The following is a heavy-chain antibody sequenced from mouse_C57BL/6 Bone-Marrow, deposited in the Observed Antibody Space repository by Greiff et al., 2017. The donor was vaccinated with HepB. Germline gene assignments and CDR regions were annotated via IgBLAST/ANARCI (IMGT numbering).Heavy chain of an antibody. J-gene: IGHJ1*03. D-gene: IGHD1-1*01. CDR1: GFNIKDDY. CDR2: IDPENGDT. Sequence: VQLQQSGAELVRPGASVKLSCTASGFNIKDDYMHWVKQRPEQGLEWIGWIDPENGDTEYASKFQGKATITADTSSNTAYLQLSSLSSEDTAVYYCTNLRRYFDVWGTGTTVTVSS. V-gene: IGHV14-4*01. CDR3: TNLRRYFDV.